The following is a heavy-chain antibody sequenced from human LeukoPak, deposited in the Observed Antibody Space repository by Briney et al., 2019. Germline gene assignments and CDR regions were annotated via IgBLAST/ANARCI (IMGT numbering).Heavy chain of an antibody. CDR2: FDPEDGET. CDR1: GYTLTELS. Sequence: ASVKVSCKVSGYTLTELSMHWVRQAPGKGLEWMGGFDPEDGETIYAQKFQGRVTMTEDTSTDTAYMELSSLRSEDTAVYYCATVQKREKEYYYDSSGYYGFDYWGQGTLVTVSS. V-gene: IGHV1-24*01. J-gene: IGHJ4*02. CDR3: ATVQKREKEYYYDSSGYYGFDY. D-gene: IGHD3-22*01.